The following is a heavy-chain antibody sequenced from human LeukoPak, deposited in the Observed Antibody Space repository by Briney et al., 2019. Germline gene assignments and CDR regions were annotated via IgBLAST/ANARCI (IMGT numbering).Heavy chain of an antibody. CDR3: ARDLRHQLLYCLDY. CDR1: GFDFSSNW. Sequence: GGSLRLSCAASGFDFSSNWMHWVRHAPGQGLGWVSRIKSDGISTNYADSVKGRFTISRDNSKNTLYLQMNSLRAEDTAVYYCARDLRHQLLYCLDYWGQGTLVTVSS. V-gene: IGHV3-74*01. D-gene: IGHD2-2*02. CDR2: IKSDGIST. J-gene: IGHJ4*02.